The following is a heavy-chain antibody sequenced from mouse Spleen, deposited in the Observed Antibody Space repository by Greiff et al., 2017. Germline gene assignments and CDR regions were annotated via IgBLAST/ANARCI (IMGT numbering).Heavy chain of an antibody. CDR3: ARGRDYRYDRSYFDY. Sequence: EVNVVESGGGLVKPGGSLKLSCAASGFTFSSYAMSWVRQTPEKRLEWVASISSGGSTYYPDSVKGRFTISRDNARNILYLQMSSLRSEDTAMYYCARGRDYRYDRSYFDYWGQGTTLTVSS. CDR2: ISSGGST. CDR1: GFTFSSYA. D-gene: IGHD2-14*01. J-gene: IGHJ2*01. V-gene: IGHV5-6-5*01.